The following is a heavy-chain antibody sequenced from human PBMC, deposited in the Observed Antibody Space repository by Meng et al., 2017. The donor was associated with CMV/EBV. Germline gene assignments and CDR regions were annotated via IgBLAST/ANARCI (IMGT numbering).Heavy chain of an antibody. CDR1: GFTFSSYA. J-gene: IGHJ4*02. CDR2: ISYDGSNK. D-gene: IGHD6-19*01. CDR3: ARGSVAGFDY. V-gene: IGHV3-30-3*01. Sequence: QVELVEAGVGVVQPGRSLSLSCAASGFTFSSYAMHWVRQAPGKGLEWVAVISYDGSNKYYADSVKGRFTISRDNSKNTLYLQMNSLRAEDTAVYYCARGSVAGFDYWGQGTLVTVSS.